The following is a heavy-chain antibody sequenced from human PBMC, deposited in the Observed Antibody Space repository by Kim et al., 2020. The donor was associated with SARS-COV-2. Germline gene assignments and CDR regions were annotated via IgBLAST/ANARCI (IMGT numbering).Heavy chain of an antibody. V-gene: IGHV3-30-3*01. CDR3: ARGARYCSGGRCYASAYYFDN. J-gene: IGHJ4*02. Sequence: GGSLRLSCSASGFIFNNYAIYWVRQAPGKGLEWVAVISYDGSNKHYADSVKGRFTISRDNSRNTLYLQMNSLRAEDTAVYYCARGARYCSGGRCYASAYYFDNWGQGTLVTVSA. D-gene: IGHD2-15*01. CDR1: GFIFNNYA. CDR2: ISYDGSNK.